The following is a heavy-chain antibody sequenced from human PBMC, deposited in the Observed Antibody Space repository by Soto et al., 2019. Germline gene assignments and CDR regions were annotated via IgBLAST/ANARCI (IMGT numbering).Heavy chain of an antibody. CDR1: GFTFSSYG. V-gene: IGHV3-30*18. CDR2: ISYDGSNK. D-gene: IGHD5-12*01. Sequence: QVPLVESGGGVVQPGRSLRLSCAASGFTFSSYGMHWVRQAPGKGLEWVAVISYDGSNKYYADSVKGRFTISRDNSKNTLYLQMNSLRAEDTAVYYCAKDRERWLQLGYFDYWGQGTLVTVSS. CDR3: AKDRERWLQLGYFDY. J-gene: IGHJ4*02.